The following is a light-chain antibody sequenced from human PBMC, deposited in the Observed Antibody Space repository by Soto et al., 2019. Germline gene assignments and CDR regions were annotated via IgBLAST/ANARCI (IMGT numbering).Light chain of an antibody. CDR3: QQYNSYSRT. V-gene: IGKV3-20*01. CDR2: GAS. CDR1: QSVSSTY. J-gene: IGKJ1*01. Sequence: EIVLTQSPGTLSLSPGERATLXXXXSQSVSSTYFAWYQQKPGQAPRLLIFGASNRATGIPDRFSGSGSGTDFILTISRLEPDDFATYYCQQYNSYSRTFGQGTKVDIK.